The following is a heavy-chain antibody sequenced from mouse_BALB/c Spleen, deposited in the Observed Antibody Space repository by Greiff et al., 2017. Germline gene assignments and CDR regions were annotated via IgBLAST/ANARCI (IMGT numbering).Heavy chain of an antibody. Sequence: QVQLQQSGAELVKPGASVKLSCKTSGYTFTSYWIQWVKQRPGQGLGWIGEIFPGTGTTYYNEKFKGNATLTIDTSSSTAYMQLSSLTSEDSAVYFCARKGGSSGYFDYWGQGTTLTVSS. CDR3: ARKGGSSGYFDY. CDR1: GYTFTSYW. V-gene: IGHV1S132*01. D-gene: IGHD3-1*01. CDR2: IFPGTGTT. J-gene: IGHJ2*01.